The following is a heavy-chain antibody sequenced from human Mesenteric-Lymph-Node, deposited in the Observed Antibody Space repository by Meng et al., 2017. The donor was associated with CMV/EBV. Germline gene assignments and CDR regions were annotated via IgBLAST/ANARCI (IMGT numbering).Heavy chain of an antibody. Sequence: ESLKISCSVSGYSISDGYSWGWIRQPPGKRLEWIGNFFYSGSTFYNPSLESRVTISVDTSKNQFSLKLSSVTAADTAVYYCARHPGGGPMDVWGQGTTVTVSS. CDR1: GYSISDGYS. J-gene: IGHJ6*02. V-gene: IGHV4-38-2*02. CDR3: ARHPGGGPMDV. D-gene: IGHD3-16*01. CDR2: FFYSGST.